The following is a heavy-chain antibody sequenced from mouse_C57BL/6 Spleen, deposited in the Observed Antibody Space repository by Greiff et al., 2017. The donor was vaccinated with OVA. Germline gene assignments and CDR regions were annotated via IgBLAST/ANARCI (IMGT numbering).Heavy chain of an antibody. D-gene: IGHD1-3*01. CDR1: GFTFSDYG. Sequence: EVHLVESGGGLVKPGGSLKLSCAASGFTFSDYGMHWVRQAPEKGLEWVAYISSGSSTIYYADTVKGRFTISRDNAKNTLFLQMTSLRDDDTAMYYCARRSGTHYFDYWGQGTTLTVSS. CDR2: ISSGSSTI. J-gene: IGHJ2*01. V-gene: IGHV5-17*01. CDR3: ARRSGTHYFDY.